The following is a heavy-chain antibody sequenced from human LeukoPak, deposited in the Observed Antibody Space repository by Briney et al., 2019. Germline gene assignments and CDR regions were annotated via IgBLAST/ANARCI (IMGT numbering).Heavy chain of an antibody. V-gene: IGHV3-23*01. CDR1: GFTFSSYA. CDR3: AKDPYYYYGMDV. Sequence: GGPLRLSCAASGFTFSSYAMSWVRQAPGKGLEWVSAINGSGGSTYYADSVKGRFTISRDNSKNTLYLQMNSLRAEDTAVYYCAKDPYYYYGMDVWGQGTKVTVSS. CDR2: INGSGGST. J-gene: IGHJ6*02.